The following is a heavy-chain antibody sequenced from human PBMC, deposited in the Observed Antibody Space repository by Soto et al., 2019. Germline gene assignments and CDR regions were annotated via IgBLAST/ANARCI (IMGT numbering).Heavy chain of an antibody. D-gene: IGHD4-17*01. CDR1: GGSFSGYY. CDR3: ASSKLLMTTVTTGFWY. J-gene: IGHJ4*02. V-gene: IGHV4-34*01. Sequence: SETLSLTCAVYGGSFSGYYWSWIRQPPGKGLEWIGEINHSGSTNYNPSLKSRVTISVDTSKNQFSLKLSSVTAADTAVYYCASSKLLMTTVTTGFWYWGQGTLVTVSS. CDR2: INHSGST.